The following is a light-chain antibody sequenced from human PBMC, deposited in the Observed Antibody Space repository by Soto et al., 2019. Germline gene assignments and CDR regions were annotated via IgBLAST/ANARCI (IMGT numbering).Light chain of an antibody. CDR3: QQYNDWPRT. CDR1: QSVRSN. J-gene: IGKJ2*01. CDR2: GAS. V-gene: IGKV3-15*01. Sequence: EIVMTQSPATLSVSPGERATLSCRASQSVRSNLAWYQQKLGQAPRLLIYGASTRATGIPARFSGSESGTEFTLTISSLQSEDFAIFYCQQYNDWPRTFGQGTKL.